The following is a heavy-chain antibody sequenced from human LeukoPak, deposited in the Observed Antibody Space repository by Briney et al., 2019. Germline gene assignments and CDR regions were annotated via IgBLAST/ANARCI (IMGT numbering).Heavy chain of an antibody. V-gene: IGHV4-34*01. CDR3: ARSRYDYVWGSYRSRDYYYGMDV. CDR1: GGSFSGYY. J-gene: IGHJ6*02. CDR2: INHSGST. D-gene: IGHD3-16*02. Sequence: SETLSLTCAVYGGSFSGYYCSWIRQPPGKGLEWIGEINHSGSTNYNPSLKSRVTISVDTSKNQFSLKLSSVTAADTAVYYCARSRYDYVWGSYRSRDYYYGMDVWGQGTTVTVSS.